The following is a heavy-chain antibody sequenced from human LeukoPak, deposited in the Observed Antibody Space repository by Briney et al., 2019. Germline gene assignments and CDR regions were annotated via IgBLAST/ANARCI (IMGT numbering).Heavy chain of an antibody. CDR2: ISAYNGNT. D-gene: IGHD3-10*01. J-gene: IGHJ6*02. CDR1: GYTFTSYG. Sequence: ASVKVSCKASGYTFTSYGISWVRQAPGQGLEWMGWISAYNGNTNYAQKLQGRVTMTTDTSTSTAYMELRSLRSDDTAVYYCARYYYGSGSPIYYYYYGMDVWGQGTTVTVSS. CDR3: ARYYYGSGSPIYYYYYGMDV. V-gene: IGHV1-18*01.